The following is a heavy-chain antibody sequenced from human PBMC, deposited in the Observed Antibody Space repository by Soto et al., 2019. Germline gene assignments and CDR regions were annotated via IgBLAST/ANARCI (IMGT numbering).Heavy chain of an antibody. D-gene: IGHD3-3*01. CDR1: GFTFGNYW. CDR3: TRVGGYYIGF. CDR2: INADGSIA. Sequence: GGSLRLSCAASGFTFGNYWMHWVRQAPGKGPVWVSRINADGSIATYADSVKGRFTISRDNAENTVYLQMNGLGAEDSALYYCTRVGGYYIGFWGQGTPVTVSS. V-gene: IGHV3-74*01. J-gene: IGHJ4*02.